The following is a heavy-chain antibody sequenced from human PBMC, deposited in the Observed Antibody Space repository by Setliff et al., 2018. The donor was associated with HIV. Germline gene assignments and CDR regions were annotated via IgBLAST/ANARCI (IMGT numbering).Heavy chain of an antibody. Sequence: SETLSLTCTVSGGSMSRFYWTWIRQPPGKGLEWIGFVYSTGSINYSPTFRGRLTISLDTSENQFSLHLTSVTAADTAVYYCARAEGDAYNSLPYFDSWGPGALVTVSS. V-gene: IGHV4-59*01. J-gene: IGHJ4*02. CDR2: VYSTGSI. CDR1: GGSMSRFY. CDR3: ARAEGDAYNSLPYFDS. D-gene: IGHD1-1*01.